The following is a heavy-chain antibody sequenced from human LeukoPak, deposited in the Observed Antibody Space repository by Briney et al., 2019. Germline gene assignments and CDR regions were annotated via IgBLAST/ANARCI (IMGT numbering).Heavy chain of an antibody. Sequence: GGSLRLSCAASGFTFNSYATHWVRQAPGKGLEWVTVISYDGSNKYYADSVQGRFTISRDNSKNTLYLQTNSLRAEDTAVYYCAKDGYHNPLDYWGQGTLVTVSS. J-gene: IGHJ4*02. CDR3: AKDGYHNPLDY. CDR2: ISYDGSNK. V-gene: IGHV3-30*04. CDR1: GFTFNSYA. D-gene: IGHD2-2*01.